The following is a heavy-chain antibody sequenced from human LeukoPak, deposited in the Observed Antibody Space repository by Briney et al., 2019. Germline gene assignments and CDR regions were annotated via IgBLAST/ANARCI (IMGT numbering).Heavy chain of an antibody. CDR3: ARVTMVREYDY. J-gene: IGHJ4*02. CDR2: INPSGGST. D-gene: IGHD3-10*01. V-gene: IGHV1-46*01. CDR1: GYTFTSYY. Sequence: GASVTVSFTASGYTFTSYYMHWVRQAPGQGLEWMGVINPSGGSTSYAQKFQGRVTMTRDTSTSTVYMELSSLRSEDTAVYYCARVTMVREYDYWGQGTLVTVSS.